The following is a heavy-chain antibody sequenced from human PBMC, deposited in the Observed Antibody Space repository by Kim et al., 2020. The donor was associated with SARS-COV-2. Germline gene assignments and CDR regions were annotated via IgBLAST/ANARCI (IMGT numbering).Heavy chain of an antibody. Sequence: SETLSLTCTVSGDSIISNDHAWTWIRQLPGKGLEWVGYIHSGGKTSYNPSLKSRLSISEDASENQFSLKVVSVTAADTAFYKCARLRISQVRGDPYF. J-gene: IGHJ4*01. CDR2: IHSGGKT. V-gene: IGHV4-31*02. CDR1: GDSIISNDHA. CDR3: ARLRISQVRGDPYF. D-gene: IGHD3-10*01.